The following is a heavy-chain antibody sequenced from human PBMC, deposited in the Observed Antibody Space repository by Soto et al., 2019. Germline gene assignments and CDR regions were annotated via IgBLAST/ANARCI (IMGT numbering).Heavy chain of an antibody. D-gene: IGHD5-18*01. V-gene: IGHV3-13*01. Sequence: GSLRLSCAASGFTFSSYDMHWVRQATGKGLEWVSAIGTAGDTYYPGSVKGRFTISRENAKNSLYLQMNSLRAEDTAVYYCARGQIMDTAIDYWGQGTLVTVSS. CDR3: ARGQIMDTAIDY. CDR1: GFTFSSYD. J-gene: IGHJ4*02. CDR2: IGTAGDT.